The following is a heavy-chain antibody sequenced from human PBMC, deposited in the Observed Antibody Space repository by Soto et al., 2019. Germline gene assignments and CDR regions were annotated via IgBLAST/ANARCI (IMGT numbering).Heavy chain of an antibody. D-gene: IGHD2-15*01. CDR3: ARHKSGSDWLDP. J-gene: IGHJ5*02. Sequence: SETLSLTCTVSGGSISDISYCWGWIRQPPGKGLQWIGCMFYSGATYYNPSLKNRVTLSVDTSNNEFSLKLVSVTTPDTAVYYCARHKSGSDWLDPWGQGTLVTVSS. V-gene: IGHV4-39*01. CDR1: GGSISDISYC. CDR2: MFYSGAT.